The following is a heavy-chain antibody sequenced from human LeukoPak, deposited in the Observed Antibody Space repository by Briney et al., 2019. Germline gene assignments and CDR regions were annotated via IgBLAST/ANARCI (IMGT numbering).Heavy chain of an antibody. CDR1: GFTFSSYE. CDR2: ISSSGSTI. CDR3: ARGTTPEVLKYYMDV. D-gene: IGHD1-14*01. Sequence: GGSLRLSCAASGFTFSSYEMNWVRQAPGKGLEWVSYISSSGSTIYYADSVKGRFTISRDNAKNSLYLQMNSLRAEDMALYYCARGTTPEVLKYYMDVWGKGTTVTVSS. J-gene: IGHJ6*03. V-gene: IGHV3-48*03.